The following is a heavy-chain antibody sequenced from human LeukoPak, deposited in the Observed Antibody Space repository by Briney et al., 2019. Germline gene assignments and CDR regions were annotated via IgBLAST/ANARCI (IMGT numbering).Heavy chain of an antibody. V-gene: IGHV4-31*03. CDR3: ARRNVDSSSWYRTHFDY. CDR2: IYYSGST. J-gene: IGHJ4*02. CDR1: GGSISSGGYY. D-gene: IGHD6-13*01. Sequence: PSETLSLTCTVSGGSISSGGYYWSWIRQHPGKGLEWIGYIYYSGSTYYNPSLKSRVTISVDTSKNQFSLKLSSVTAADTAVYYCARRNVDSSSWYRTHFDYWGQGTLVTVSS.